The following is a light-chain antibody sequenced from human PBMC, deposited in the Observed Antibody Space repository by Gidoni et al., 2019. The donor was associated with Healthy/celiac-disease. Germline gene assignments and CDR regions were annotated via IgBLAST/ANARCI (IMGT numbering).Light chain of an antibody. CDR3: QQSYSTPPLT. CDR2: AAS. J-gene: IGKJ4*01. Sequence: DIQLTQSPSSLSASVGDRVTITCRASQSISSYLNWYQQKPGKAPKLLIYAASSLQSGVPSRFSGSGSGTDVTLTISSLQPEDFATDYCQQSYSTPPLTFGGGTKVEIK. CDR1: QSISSY. V-gene: IGKV1-39*01.